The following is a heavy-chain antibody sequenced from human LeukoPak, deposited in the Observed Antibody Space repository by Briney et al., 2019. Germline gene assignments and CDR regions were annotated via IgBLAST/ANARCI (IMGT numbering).Heavy chain of an antibody. J-gene: IGHJ4*02. CDR2: ISGSGGST. CDR1: GFTFSSYA. Sequence: RGSLRLSCAASGFTFSSYAMSWVRQAPGKGLEWVSAISGSGGSTYYADSVKGRFTISRDNSKNTLYLQMNSLRAEDTAVYYCAKGRRSSGYYYYFDYWGQGTLVTVSS. CDR3: AKGRRSSGYYYYFDY. D-gene: IGHD3-22*01. V-gene: IGHV3-23*01.